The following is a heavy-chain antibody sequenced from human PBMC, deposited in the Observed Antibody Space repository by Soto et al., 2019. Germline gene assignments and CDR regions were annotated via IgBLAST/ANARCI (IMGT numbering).Heavy chain of an antibody. J-gene: IGHJ6*02. CDR1: RFTFSNYG. V-gene: IGHV3-33*01. CDR3: ARGSVAFHYYGMDV. CDR2: IWFDGSDT. Sequence: QVQLVESGGGVVQPGRSLRLSCAASRFTFSNYGMHWVRQAPGKGLEWVAVIWFDGSDTYYADSVKGRFTISRDNSKNTLYLEMNSLRGEDSAVYYCARGSVAFHYYGMDVWGQGTTVTVSS.